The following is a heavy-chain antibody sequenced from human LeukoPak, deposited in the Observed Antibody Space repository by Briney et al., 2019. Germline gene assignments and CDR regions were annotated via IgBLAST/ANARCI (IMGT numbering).Heavy chain of an antibody. Sequence: PSETLSLTCAVYGGSFSGYYWSWIRQPPGKGLEWIGEINHSGSTNYNPSLKSRVTISVDTSKNQFSLKLSSVTAADTAVYYCARGGESSGWYRDYWGQGTLVTVSS. J-gene: IGHJ4*02. CDR1: GGSFSGYY. D-gene: IGHD6-19*01. V-gene: IGHV4-34*01. CDR2: INHSGST. CDR3: ARGGESSGWYRDY.